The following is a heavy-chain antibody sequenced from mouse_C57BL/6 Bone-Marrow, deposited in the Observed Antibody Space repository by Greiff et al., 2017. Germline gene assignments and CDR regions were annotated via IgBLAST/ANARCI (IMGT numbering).Heavy chain of an antibody. V-gene: IGHV1-50*01. CDR3: ARAVYDYDEGTWFAY. Sequence: VQLQQPGAELVKPGASVKLSCKASGYTFTSYWMQWVKQRPGQGLEWIGEIDPSDSYTNYKQKFKGKATLTVDTSSSTAYMQLSSLTSEDSAVYYCARAVYDYDEGTWFAYWGQGTLVTVSA. D-gene: IGHD2-4*01. J-gene: IGHJ3*01. CDR1: GYTFTSYW. CDR2: IDPSDSYT.